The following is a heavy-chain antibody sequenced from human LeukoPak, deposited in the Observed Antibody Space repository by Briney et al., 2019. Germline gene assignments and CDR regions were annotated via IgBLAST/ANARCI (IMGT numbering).Heavy chain of an antibody. J-gene: IGHJ5*02. CDR2: IYYSGST. V-gene: IGHV4-39*02. CDR3: AREALAGWFDP. Sequence: SETLSLTCTVSGDSVSSSNYYWGWVRQPPGKGLEWIGSIYYSGSTYYNPSLKGRVTISVDTSKTQFSLKLISVTAADTAVYYCAREALAGWFDPWGQGTLVTVSS. D-gene: IGHD6-19*01. CDR1: GDSVSSSNYY.